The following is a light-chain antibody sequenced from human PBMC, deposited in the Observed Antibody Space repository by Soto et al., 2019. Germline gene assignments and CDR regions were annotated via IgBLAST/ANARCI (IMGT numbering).Light chain of an antibody. V-gene: IGLV2-14*01. Sequence: QSALTQPASVSGSPGQSITISCTGTSSDVGGYNYVSWYQQHPGKAPKLMIYEVSSRPSGVSNRVSGSKSGNTPSLTISGLQAADEADYYCSSYTSSRTWVIRGGTKLTVL. CDR3: SSYTSSRTWV. CDR1: SSDVGGYNY. CDR2: EVS. J-gene: IGLJ3*02.